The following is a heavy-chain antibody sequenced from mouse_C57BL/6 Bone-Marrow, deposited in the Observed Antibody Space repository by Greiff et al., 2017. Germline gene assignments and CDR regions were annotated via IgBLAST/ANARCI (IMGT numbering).Heavy chain of an antibody. V-gene: IGHV5-6*01. J-gene: IGHJ1*03. CDR3: ARRLRWYFDV. D-gene: IGHD1-1*01. CDR1: GFTFSSYG. CDR2: ISSGGSYT. Sequence: EVHLVESGGDLVKPGGSLKLSCAASGFTFSSYGMSWVRQTPDKRLEWVATISSGGSYTYYPDSVKGRFTISRDKAKNTLYLQMSSLKSEDTAMYYCARRLRWYFDVWGTGTTVTVSS.